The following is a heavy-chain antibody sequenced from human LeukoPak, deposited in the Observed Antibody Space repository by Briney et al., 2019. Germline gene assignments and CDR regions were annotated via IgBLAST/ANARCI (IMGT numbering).Heavy chain of an antibody. Sequence: GASVKVSCKASGYTFTGYYMHWVRQAPGQGLEWMGRINPNSGGTNYAQKFQGRVTMTRDTSISTAYMELSRLRSDDTAVYYCARVPMIVVVTLYNWFDPWGQGTLVTVSS. CDR3: ARVPMIVVVTLYNWFDP. D-gene: IGHD3-22*01. J-gene: IGHJ5*02. CDR2: INPNSGGT. V-gene: IGHV1-2*06. CDR1: GYTFTGYY.